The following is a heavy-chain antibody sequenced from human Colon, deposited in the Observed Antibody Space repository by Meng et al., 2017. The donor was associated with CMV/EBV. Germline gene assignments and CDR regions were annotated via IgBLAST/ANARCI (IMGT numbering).Heavy chain of an antibody. Sequence: GESLKISCAASGFTFSSYAMHWVRQAPGKGLEWVAVISYDGSNKYYADSVKGRFTISRDNSKNTLYLQMSSLRAEDTALYFCARVDWRDYNNYRNYGMDVWGQGTMVTVSS. J-gene: IGHJ6*02. D-gene: IGHD4-11*01. CDR3: ARVDWRDYNNYRNYGMDV. V-gene: IGHV3-30-3*01. CDR2: ISYDGSNK. CDR1: GFTFSSYA.